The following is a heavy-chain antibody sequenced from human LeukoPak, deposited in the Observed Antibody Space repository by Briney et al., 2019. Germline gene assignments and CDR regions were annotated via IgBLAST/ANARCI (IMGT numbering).Heavy chain of an antibody. CDR3: ARAIKAVAGTFHRDYYFDY. CDR1: GFTFSHHG. V-gene: IGHV3-30*19. CDR2: ISYDGSNK. J-gene: IGHJ4*02. D-gene: IGHD6-19*01. Sequence: GGSLRLSCAASGFTFSHHGMHWVRQAPGKGLEWVAVISYDGSNKYYADSVKGRFTISRDNSKNTLYLQMNSLRAEDTAVYYCARAIKAVAGTFHRDYYFDYWGQGTLVTVSS.